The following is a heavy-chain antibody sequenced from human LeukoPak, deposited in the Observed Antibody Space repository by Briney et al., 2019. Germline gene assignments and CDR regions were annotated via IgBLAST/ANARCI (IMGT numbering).Heavy chain of an antibody. CDR2: ISNGGGTA. V-gene: IGHV3-23*01. CDR1: GFTFSTYP. D-gene: IGHD2-2*01. J-gene: IGHJ4*02. Sequence: GGSLRLSCAASGFTFSTYPMSWVRQAPGKGLQWVSAISNGGGTAYYAESVRGRFTISRDNSKSTLYLQMNSLRAEDTAIYYCAARPLMPPRFDYWGQGALVTVSA. CDR3: AARPLMPPRFDY.